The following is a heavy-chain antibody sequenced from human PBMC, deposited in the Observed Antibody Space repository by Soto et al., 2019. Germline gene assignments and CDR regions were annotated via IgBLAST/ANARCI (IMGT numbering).Heavy chain of an antibody. CDR2: ISSTGSTI. J-gene: IGHJ4*02. CDR1: GFTFSSYS. V-gene: IGHV3-48*01. CDR3: AKSAYPGY. D-gene: IGHD2-21*01. Sequence: GGSLRLSCAASGFTFSSYSMNWVRQAPGKGLEWVSYISSTGSTIFYADSVKGRFTISRDNAKNSLHLQMNSLRAEDTAVYYCAKSAYPGYWGQGTLVTVSS.